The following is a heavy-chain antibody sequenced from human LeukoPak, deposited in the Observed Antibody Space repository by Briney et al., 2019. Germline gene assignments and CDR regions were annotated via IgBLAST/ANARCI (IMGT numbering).Heavy chain of an antibody. J-gene: IGHJ5*02. CDR3: ARDYYDSSGYPASWWFDP. Sequence: PGRSLRLSCAASGFTFSSYGMHWVRQAPGKGLEWVAVIWYDGSNKYYADSVKGRFTISRDNSENTLYLQMNSLRAEDTAVYYCARDYYDSSGYPASWWFDPWGQGTLVTVSS. CDR1: GFTFSSYG. CDR2: IWYDGSNK. V-gene: IGHV3-33*01. D-gene: IGHD3-22*01.